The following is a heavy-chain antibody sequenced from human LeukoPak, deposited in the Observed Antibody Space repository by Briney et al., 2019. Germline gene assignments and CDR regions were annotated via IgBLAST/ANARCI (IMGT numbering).Heavy chain of an antibody. V-gene: IGHV4-39*02. D-gene: IGHD1-1*01. J-gene: IGHJ6*03. Sequence: SETLSLTCTVSGGSIRSSSYYWGWIRQPPGKGLEWIGTIYYSGTTYYNPSLKSRVTISADTSKNHFSLKLSSVTAADTAVYYCARPGHSYYYMDVWGKGTTVTVSS. CDR2: IYYSGTT. CDR1: GGSIRSSSYY. CDR3: ARPGHSYYYMDV.